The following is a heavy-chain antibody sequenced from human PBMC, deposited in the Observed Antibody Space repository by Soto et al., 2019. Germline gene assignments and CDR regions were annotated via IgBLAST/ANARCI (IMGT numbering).Heavy chain of an antibody. J-gene: IGHJ4*02. D-gene: IGHD6-19*01. Sequence: SQTLSLTCAISGDSVSSNSAAWNWIRQSPSRSLEWLGRTYYRSKWYNDYAVSVKSRITINPDTSKNQFSLQLNSVTPEDTAVYYCARDQESPGIAVAGTYYFDYWGQGTLVTVSS. V-gene: IGHV6-1*01. CDR1: GDSVSSNSAA. CDR3: ARDQESPGIAVAGTYYFDY. CDR2: TYYRSKWYN.